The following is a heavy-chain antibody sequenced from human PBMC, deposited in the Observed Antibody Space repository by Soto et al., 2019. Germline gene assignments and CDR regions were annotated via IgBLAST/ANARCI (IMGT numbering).Heavy chain of an antibody. V-gene: IGHV4-31*03. Sequence: PSETLSLTCTVSGGSISSGGYYWSWIRQHPGKGLEWIGYIYYSGSTYYNPSLKSRVTISVDTSKNQFYLKLSSVTAADTAVYYGARDRGYAGYFDYWGQGTLVTVSS. CDR3: ARDRGYAGYFDY. CDR2: IYYSGST. D-gene: IGHD5-12*01. CDR1: GGSISSGGYY. J-gene: IGHJ4*02.